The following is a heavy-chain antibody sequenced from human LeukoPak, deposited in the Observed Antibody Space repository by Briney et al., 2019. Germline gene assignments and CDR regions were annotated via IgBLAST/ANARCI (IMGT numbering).Heavy chain of an antibody. CDR1: GFTFSSYW. J-gene: IGHJ4*02. CDR2: ISDGGSTT. V-gene: IGHV3-74*01. CDR3: SRSAYYDGSGNYYDY. Sequence: GGSLRLSCAASGFTFSSYWMHWVRQAPGKGLVWVSRISDGGSTTTYADSVKGRLTISRDNAKNTLYLQMNGLRAEGTAVYYCSRSAYYDGSGNYYDYWGQGTLVTVSS. D-gene: IGHD3-22*01.